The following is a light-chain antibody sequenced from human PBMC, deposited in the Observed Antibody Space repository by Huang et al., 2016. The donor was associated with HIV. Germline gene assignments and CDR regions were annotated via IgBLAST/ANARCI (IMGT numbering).Light chain of an antibody. V-gene: IGKV3-20*01. CDR2: AAS. CDR1: QIIGNTY. Sequence: EVVLTQSPGTLSLSPGERATLSCRASQIIGNTYLAWYQQKPGQAPRLLIYAASTRATDIPDRFSGRGSGTDFALTISRLEPEDFAIYYCQQLRTSGQGTKLEIK. J-gene: IGKJ2*01. CDR3: QQLRT.